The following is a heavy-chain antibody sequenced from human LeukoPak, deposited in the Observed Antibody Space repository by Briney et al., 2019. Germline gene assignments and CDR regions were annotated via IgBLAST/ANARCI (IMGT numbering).Heavy chain of an antibody. D-gene: IGHD1-26*01. J-gene: IGHJ6*03. V-gene: IGHV3-20*04. CDR1: GFTFDDYG. CDR3: ARVPLGLYQWEAPDYYMDV. CDR2: INWNGGST. Sequence: GGSLRLSCAASGFTFDDYGMSWVRHAPGKGLEWVSGINWNGGSTGYADSVKGRFTISRDNAKNSLYLQMNSLRAEDTALYYCARVPLGLYQWEAPDYYMDVWGKGTTVTVSS.